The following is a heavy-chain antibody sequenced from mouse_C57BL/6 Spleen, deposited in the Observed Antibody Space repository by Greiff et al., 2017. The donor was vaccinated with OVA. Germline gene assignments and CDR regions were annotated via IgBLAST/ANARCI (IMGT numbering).Heavy chain of an antibody. V-gene: IGHV5-4*03. CDR1: GFTFSSYA. Sequence: DVMLVESGGGLVKPGGSLKLSCAASGFTFSSYAMSWVRQTPEKRLEWVATISDGGSYTYYPDNVKGRFTISRDNAKNNLYLQMSHLKSEDTAMYYCARGAYYGNSGLFAYWGQGTLVTVSA. CDR2: ISDGGSYT. CDR3: ARGAYYGNSGLFAY. J-gene: IGHJ3*01. D-gene: IGHD2-10*01.